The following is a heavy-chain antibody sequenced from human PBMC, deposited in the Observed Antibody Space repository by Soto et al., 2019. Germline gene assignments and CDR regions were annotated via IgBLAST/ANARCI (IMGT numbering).Heavy chain of an antibody. V-gene: IGHV4-34*01. J-gene: IGHJ4*02. CDR1: GGSFTGYY. CDR2: VSHRGRT. CDR3: ARNGGSTWYYFDS. D-gene: IGHD6-13*01. Sequence: QVQLQQWGAGLLKPSETLSLTCAVNGGSFTGYYGCWIRQSPGKGLEWIGEVSHRGRTNYNPSLKSRVTISIDTSKNQFFLKLKSVSAADTGVYYCARNGGSTWYYFDSWGQGTVVTVSS.